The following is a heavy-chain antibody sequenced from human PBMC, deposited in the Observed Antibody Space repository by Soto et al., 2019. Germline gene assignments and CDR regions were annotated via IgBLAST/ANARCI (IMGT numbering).Heavy chain of an antibody. V-gene: IGHV4-31*03. CDR2: IYYSGST. CDR3: ARVGYDFWSGYRNPSLFDY. D-gene: IGHD3-3*01. Sequence: SETLSLTCTVSGGSISSGGYYWSWIRQHPGKGLEWIGYIYYSGSTYYNPSLKSRVTISVDTSKNQFSLKLSSVTAADTAVYYCARVGYDFWSGYRNPSLFDYWGQGTLVTVSS. J-gene: IGHJ4*02. CDR1: GGSISSGGYY.